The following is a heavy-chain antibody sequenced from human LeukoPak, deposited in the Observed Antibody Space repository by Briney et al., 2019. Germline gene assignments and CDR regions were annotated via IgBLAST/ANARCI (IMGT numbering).Heavy chain of an antibody. V-gene: IGHV3-64D*06. CDR1: GFTFIRYA. Sequence: AGGSLRLSCSASGFTFIRYAMHWVRQAPGKGLEYVSDISSNGGSTYYADSVKGRFTISRDNSKNTLYLQMSMLRAEETAVYNCVKDGSGSYYTYYFDYWGQGTLVTVSS. CDR3: VKDGSGSYYTYYFDY. J-gene: IGHJ4*02. CDR2: ISSNGGST. D-gene: IGHD3-10*01.